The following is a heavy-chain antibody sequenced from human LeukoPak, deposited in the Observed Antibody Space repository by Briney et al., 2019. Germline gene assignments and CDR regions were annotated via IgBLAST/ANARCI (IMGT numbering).Heavy chain of an antibody. CDR3: ARGGSYYTHFDY. CDR1: GGSISTSYYY. V-gene: IGHV4-61*01. CDR2: IYYSGST. J-gene: IGHJ4*02. D-gene: IGHD1-26*01. Sequence: SETLSLTCTVSGGSISTSYYYWSWIRQPPGKGLEWIGYIYYSGSTNYNPSLKSRVTISVDTSKNQFSLKLSSVTAADTAVYYCARGGSYYTHFDYWGQGTLVTVSS.